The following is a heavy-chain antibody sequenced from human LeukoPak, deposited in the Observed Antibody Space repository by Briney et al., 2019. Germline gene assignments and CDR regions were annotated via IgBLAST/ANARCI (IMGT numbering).Heavy chain of an antibody. CDR1: GGSFSGYY. Sequence: SETLSLTCAVYGGSFSGYYWSWIRQPPGKGLEWIGEINHSGSTNYNPSLKSRVTISVDTSKNQFSLKLSSVTAADTAVYYCARLYSSGWYNDPFDIWGQGTMVTVSS. J-gene: IGHJ3*02. CDR2: INHSGST. CDR3: ARLYSSGWYNDPFDI. V-gene: IGHV4-34*01. D-gene: IGHD6-19*01.